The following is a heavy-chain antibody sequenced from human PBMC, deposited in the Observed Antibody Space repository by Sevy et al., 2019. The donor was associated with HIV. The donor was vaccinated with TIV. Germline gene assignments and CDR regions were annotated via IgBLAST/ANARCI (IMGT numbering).Heavy chain of an antibody. V-gene: IGHV3-7*01. J-gene: IGHJ4*02. D-gene: IGHD2-15*01. CDR2: IKPDGSEK. CDR3: AKDLLL. CDR1: GFTFRSYW. Sequence: GGCLRLSCAASGFTFRSYWMSWVRQAPGKGLEWVANIKPDGSEKHYVDSVKGRFTISRDNTKNSLFLQMNSLRAEDTAVYYCAKDLLLGGQGTLVTVSS.